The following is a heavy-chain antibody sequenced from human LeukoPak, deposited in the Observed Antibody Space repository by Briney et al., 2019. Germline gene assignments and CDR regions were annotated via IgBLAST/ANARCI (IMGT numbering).Heavy chain of an antibody. D-gene: IGHD2-21*01. Sequence: PGGSLRLSCAASGFTFSFYSMNWVRQAPGKGLEWISYITSNSGAIYYADSVKGRFIISRDNAKNSLSLQMNSLRDEDTAIYYCARSVEGHFDYWGQGTLVTVS. V-gene: IGHV3-48*02. CDR3: ARSVEGHFDY. CDR2: ITSNSGAI. CDR1: GFTFSFYS. J-gene: IGHJ4*02.